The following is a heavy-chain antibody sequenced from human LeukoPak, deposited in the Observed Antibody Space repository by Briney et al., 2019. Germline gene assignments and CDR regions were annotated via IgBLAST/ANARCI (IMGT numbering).Heavy chain of an antibody. Sequence: GGSLRLSCAASGFTFTSYSMHWVRQPPGKGLEWGALISYDGRNILYADSVQGRFTISRDTPRNTLYLQMNSLRAEDTAVYYCARDRVQIWSYVGTFDHWGQGSPVTVSS. CDR2: ISYDGRNI. CDR3: ARDRVQIWSYVGTFDH. CDR1: GFTFTSYS. D-gene: IGHD5-18*01. V-gene: IGHV3-30*04. J-gene: IGHJ4*02.